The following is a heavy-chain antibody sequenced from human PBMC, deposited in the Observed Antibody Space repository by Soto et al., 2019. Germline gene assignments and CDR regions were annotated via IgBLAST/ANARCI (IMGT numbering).Heavy chain of an antibody. CDR1: GNTVPNYA. CDR2: INGGKGNR. D-gene: IGHD3-10*01. J-gene: IGHJ4*02. V-gene: IGHV1-3*01. CDR3: ARDTYYGSGSYNYFDY. Sequence: ASVKVSCKASGNTVPNYAIHWVRQAPGQRLEWLGWINGGKGNRKYSQKFQGRVTITRDTSASTAYMELSSLRSEDTAVYYCARDTYYGSGSYNYFDYWGQGTLVTVSS.